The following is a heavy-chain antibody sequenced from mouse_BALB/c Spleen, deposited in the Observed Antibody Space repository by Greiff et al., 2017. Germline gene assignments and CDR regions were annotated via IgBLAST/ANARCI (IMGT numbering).Heavy chain of an antibody. V-gene: IGHV2-2*02. J-gene: IGHJ4*01. Sequence: VQLQESGPGLVQPSQSLSITCTVSGFSLTSYGVHWVRQSPGKGLEWLGVIWSGGSTDYNAAFISRLSISKDNSKSQVFFKMNSLQANDTAIYYCARNFDGYYRGAMDYWGQGTSVTVSS. CDR1: GFSLTSYG. D-gene: IGHD2-3*01. CDR2: IWSGGST. CDR3: ARNFDGYYRGAMDY.